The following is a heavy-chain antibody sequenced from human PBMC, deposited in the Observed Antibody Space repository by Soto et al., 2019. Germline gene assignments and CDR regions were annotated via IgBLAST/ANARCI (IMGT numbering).Heavy chain of an antibody. V-gene: IGHV4-30-2*01. CDR1: GGSIGGVGYS. J-gene: IGHJ5*02. CDR2: MYHSGTF. D-gene: IGHD3-10*01. CDR3: ARAQFYSGSGNYNDLMFDA. Sequence: SETLSLTCAVSGGSIGGVGYSWSWIRQPPGGGLEWIGYMYHSGTFLKSPSLKTRLTMSLDMSKNQFSLTLNSMTAADTAVYYFARAQFYSGSGNYNDLMFDAWGQGIQVTVSS.